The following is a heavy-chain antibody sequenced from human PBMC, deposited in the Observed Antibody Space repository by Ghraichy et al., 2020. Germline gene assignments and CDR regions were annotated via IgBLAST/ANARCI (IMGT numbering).Heavy chain of an antibody. Sequence: SETLSLTCSVSVDSMSSYYWTWIRQSPGKGLEWIGYMYYSGSTSYNPSLKSRVTISVDRSKNQFSLKLDSVTAADTAMYYCARTAGTGNWFDPWGQGTLVTVSS. D-gene: IGHD6-13*01. CDR3: ARTAGTGNWFDP. V-gene: IGHV4-59*01. CDR2: MYYSGST. J-gene: IGHJ5*02. CDR1: VDSMSSYY.